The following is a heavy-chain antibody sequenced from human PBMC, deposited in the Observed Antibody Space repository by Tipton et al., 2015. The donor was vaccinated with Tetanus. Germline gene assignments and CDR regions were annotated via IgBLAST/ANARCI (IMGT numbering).Heavy chain of an antibody. D-gene: IGHD3-16*01. J-gene: IGHJ6*02. V-gene: IGHV4-30-4*01. Sequence: LRLSCTVSGDSLSNGDYYWSWIRQPPGKGLESIGYIYYSGSTYYNPSLKSRVTISVDTSKNQLSLRLSSVTAADTAVYYCARDHGITWGGMGYYYGMDVWDQGTTVTVSS. CDR2: IYYSGST. CDR3: ARDHGITWGGMGYYYGMDV. CDR1: GDSLSNGDYY.